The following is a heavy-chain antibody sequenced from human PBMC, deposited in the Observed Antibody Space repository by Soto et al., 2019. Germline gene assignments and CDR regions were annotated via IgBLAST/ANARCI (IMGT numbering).Heavy chain of an antibody. Sequence: PSETLSLTCAVYGGSFSGYYWSWIRQPPGKGLEWIGEINHSGSTNYNPSLKSRVTISVDTSKNQFSLKLSSVTAADTAVYYCARIVRHLGELSSAYYFDYWGQGTLVTVSS. J-gene: IGHJ4*02. CDR2: INHSGST. D-gene: IGHD3-16*02. CDR3: ARIVRHLGELSSAYYFDY. CDR1: GGSFSGYY. V-gene: IGHV4-34*01.